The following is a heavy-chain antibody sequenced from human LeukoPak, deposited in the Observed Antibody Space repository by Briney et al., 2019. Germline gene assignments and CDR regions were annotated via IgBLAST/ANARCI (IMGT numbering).Heavy chain of an antibody. D-gene: IGHD1-1*01. CDR2: INHSGST. CDR1: GGSFSGYY. Sequence: KASETLSLTCAVYGGSFSGYYWSWIRQPPGKGLEWIGEINHSGSTNYNPSLKSRVTISVDTSKNQFSLKLSSVTAADTAVYYCARRWNARLYNWFDPWGQGTLVTVSS. J-gene: IGHJ5*02. CDR3: ARRWNARLYNWFDP. V-gene: IGHV4-34*01.